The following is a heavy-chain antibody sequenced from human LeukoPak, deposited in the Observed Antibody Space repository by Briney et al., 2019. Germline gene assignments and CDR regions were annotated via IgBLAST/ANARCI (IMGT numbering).Heavy chain of an antibody. V-gene: IGHV4-34*01. D-gene: IGHD3-3*01. Sequence: SETLSLTCAVYGGSFSGYYWSWIRQPPGKGLEWIGEINHSGSTNYNPSLKSRVTISVDTSKNQFSLKLSSVTAADTAVYYCARRRYDFWSGYYTGRSYWFDPWGQGTLVTVSS. CDR1: GGSFSGYY. CDR3: ARRRYDFWSGYYTGRSYWFDP. CDR2: INHSGST. J-gene: IGHJ5*02.